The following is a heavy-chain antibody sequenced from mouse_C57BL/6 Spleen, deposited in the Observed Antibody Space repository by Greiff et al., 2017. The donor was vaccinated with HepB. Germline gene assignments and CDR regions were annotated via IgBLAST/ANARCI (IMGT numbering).Heavy chain of an antibody. Sequence: EVQLVESEGGLVQPGSSMKLSCTASGFTFSDYYMAWVRQVPEKGLEWVANINYDGSSTYYLDSLKSRFIISRDNAKNILYLQMSSLKSEDTATYYCARERPPYAMDYWGQGTSVTVSS. CDR2: INYDGSST. J-gene: IGHJ4*01. CDR3: ARERPPYAMDY. CDR1: GFTFSDYY. V-gene: IGHV5-16*01. D-gene: IGHD1-2*01.